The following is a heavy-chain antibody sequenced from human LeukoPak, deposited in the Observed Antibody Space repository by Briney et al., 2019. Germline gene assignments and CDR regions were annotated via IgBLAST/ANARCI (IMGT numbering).Heavy chain of an antibody. D-gene: IGHD2-2*01. V-gene: IGHV3-30*04. J-gene: IGHJ4*02. Sequence: GGSLRLSCAASGITFSSYAMHWVRQAPGKGLEWVAVISYDGSNKYYADSVMGRFTISRDNSKNTLYLQMNSLRAEDTAVYYCARVMGRYCSSTSCYVDYWGQGTLVTVSS. CDR3: ARVMGRYCSSTSCYVDY. CDR2: ISYDGSNK. CDR1: GITFSSYA.